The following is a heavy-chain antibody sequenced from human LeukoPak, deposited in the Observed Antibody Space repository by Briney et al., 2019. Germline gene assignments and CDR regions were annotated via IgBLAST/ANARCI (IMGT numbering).Heavy chain of an antibody. J-gene: IGHJ4*01. CDR3: AGDLSGHWTYDY. V-gene: IGHV3-30*19. D-gene: IGHD1-1*01. CDR1: GFTFSSHG. Sequence: GGSLRLSCAASGFTFSSHGMHWVRQAPGKGLEWVAVISLDGNNEYYADSVKGRFSLSRDNSTNTLYLQLNSLRTEDTAMYYCAGDLSGHWTYDYWGQGTLVTVSS. CDR2: ISLDGNNE.